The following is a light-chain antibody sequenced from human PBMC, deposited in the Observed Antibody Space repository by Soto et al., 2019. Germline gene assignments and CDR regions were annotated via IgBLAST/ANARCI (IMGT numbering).Light chain of an antibody. J-gene: IGKJ5*01. CDR1: QSVSAY. CDR2: AVS. V-gene: IGKV1-39*01. CDR3: QQSYSLSIT. Sequence: DIQMTQSPSSLSASVGDTVTITCRASQSVSAYLNSYQHKQGKAPKLLIYAVSCLQTGVHSRFSASGPGTDFTITISSLQPEDSPNHYCQQSYSLSITFGQGTRVHIK.